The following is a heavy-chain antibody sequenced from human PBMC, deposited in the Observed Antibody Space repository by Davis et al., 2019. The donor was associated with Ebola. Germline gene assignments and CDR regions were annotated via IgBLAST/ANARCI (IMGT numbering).Heavy chain of an antibody. Sequence: GESLKISCEAPGFTFSDHYMSWIRQAPGKGLEWLSYISPTGLTISYADSVKGRFTISRDNAKNSVYLQMDSLRAEDTAVYYCARDESTLLVATEPLDFWGQGTLVTVS. J-gene: IGHJ4*02. CDR1: GFTFSDHY. CDR2: ISPTGLTI. V-gene: IGHV3-11*01. D-gene: IGHD5-12*01. CDR3: ARDESTLLVATEPLDF.